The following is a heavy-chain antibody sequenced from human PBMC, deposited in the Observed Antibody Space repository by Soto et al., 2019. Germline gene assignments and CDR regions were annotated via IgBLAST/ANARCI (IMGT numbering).Heavy chain of an antibody. V-gene: IGHV3-72*01. CDR1: GFSFSDHY. D-gene: IGHD6-13*01. J-gene: IGHJ4*02. CDR2: IRNKANRYTT. CDR3: TRDNPRAPGTLDY. Sequence: SGGSLRLSCAASGFSFSDHYMDWVRQAPGKGLEWVGRIRNKANRYTTEYAASVKGRFTISRDDSNNSLYLQMNSLVTDDTAVYFCTRDNPRAPGTLDYWGQGTLVTVSS.